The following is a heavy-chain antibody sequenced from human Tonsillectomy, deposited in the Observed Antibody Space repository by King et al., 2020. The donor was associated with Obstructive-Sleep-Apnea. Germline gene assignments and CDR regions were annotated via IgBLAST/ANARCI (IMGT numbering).Heavy chain of an antibody. Sequence: VQLQESGPGLVKPSQTLSLTCTVSGGSISSGGYYWSWIRQHPGKGLEWIGSIYYSGSIYYNPSLKSRVTISVDTSKNQFSLKLSAVNAADTAVYYCARDPRVGSGWYDYWGQGTLVTVSS. D-gene: IGHD6-19*01. V-gene: IGHV4-31*03. CDR2: IYYSGSI. CDR3: ARDPRVGSGWYDY. CDR1: GGSISSGGYY. J-gene: IGHJ4*02.